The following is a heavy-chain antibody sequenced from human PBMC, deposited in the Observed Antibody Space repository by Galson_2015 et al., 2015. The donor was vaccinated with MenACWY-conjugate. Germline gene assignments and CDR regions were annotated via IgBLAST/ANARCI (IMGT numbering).Heavy chain of an antibody. CDR2: IKKDGSEK. Sequence: SLRLSCAVSGFTFRNYWMTWVRQAPGKGLEWVASIKKDGSEKYYVDSVKGRFTISRDNTKNSIYLEMNSLRADDTSVYYCAIGCYVMDLWRQGSTVTASS. V-gene: IGHV3-7*03. J-gene: IGHJ6*02. CDR3: AIGCYVMDL. CDR1: GFTFRNYW.